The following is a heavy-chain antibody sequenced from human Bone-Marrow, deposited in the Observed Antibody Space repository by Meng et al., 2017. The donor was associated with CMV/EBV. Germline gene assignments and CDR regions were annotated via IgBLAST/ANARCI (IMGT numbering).Heavy chain of an antibody. CDR1: GDSLSSYY. J-gene: IGHJ3*02. Sequence: SETLSLTCTVSGDSLSSYYWSWIRQPPGKGLEWIGYIYYSGSTNYNPSLKSRVTISVDTSKNQFSLKLSSVTAADTAVYYCARSRDDFWSGYPDAFDIWGQGTMVTVSS. CDR3: ARSRDDFWSGYPDAFDI. V-gene: IGHV4-59*01. D-gene: IGHD3-3*01. CDR2: IYYSGST.